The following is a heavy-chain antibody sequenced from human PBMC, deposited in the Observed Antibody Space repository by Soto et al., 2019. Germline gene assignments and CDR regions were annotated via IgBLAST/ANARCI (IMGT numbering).Heavy chain of an antibody. D-gene: IGHD5-18*01. Sequence: EVQLVESGGGLVKPGGSLRLSCAASGFTFSSYSMNWVRQAPGKGLEWVSSISSSSSYIYYADSVKGRFTISRDNAKXSLXXXXXXXXXXXXXXYYCARDQPGYSYGYGLGYWGQGTLVTVSS. V-gene: IGHV3-21*01. CDR2: ISSSSSYI. CDR3: ARDQPGYSYGYGLGY. J-gene: IGHJ4*02. CDR1: GFTFSSYS.